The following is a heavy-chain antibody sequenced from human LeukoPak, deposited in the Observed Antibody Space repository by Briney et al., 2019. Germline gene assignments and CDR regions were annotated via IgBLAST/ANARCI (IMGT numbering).Heavy chain of an antibody. CDR1: GFTFSISA. V-gene: IGHV3-23*01. CDR3: AKDRGIVATDYFDY. CDR2: VSDTGSST. J-gene: IGHJ4*02. D-gene: IGHD5-12*01. Sequence: GGSLRLSCAASGFTFSISAMSWVRQAPGKGLEWVSTVSDTGSSTYYADSVKGRFTISRDNSKNTLYLQMNSLRAEDTAVYYCAKDRGIVATDYFDYWGQGTLVTVSS.